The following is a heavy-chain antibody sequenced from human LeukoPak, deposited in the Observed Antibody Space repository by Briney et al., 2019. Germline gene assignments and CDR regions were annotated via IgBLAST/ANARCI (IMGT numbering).Heavy chain of an antibody. Sequence: GASVKVSCKASGYTFTIYGISWVRQAPGQGLEWMGWISAYNGNTNYAQKLQGRVTMTTDTSTSTAYMELRSLRSDDTAVYYCARARYSSSWEGPYYFDYWGQGTLVTVSS. J-gene: IGHJ4*02. CDR1: GYTFTIYG. CDR2: ISAYNGNT. CDR3: ARARYSSSWEGPYYFDY. D-gene: IGHD6-13*01. V-gene: IGHV1-18*01.